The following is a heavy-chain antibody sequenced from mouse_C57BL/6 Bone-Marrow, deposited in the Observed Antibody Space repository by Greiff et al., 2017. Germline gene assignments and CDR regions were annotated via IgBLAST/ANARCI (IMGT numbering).Heavy chain of an antibody. J-gene: IGHJ2*01. V-gene: IGHV1-50*01. CDR3: AIYFDY. Sequence: VQLQQPGAELVKPGASVKLSCKASGYTFTSYWMQWVKQRPGQGLEWIGEIDPFDSYTNYNQKFKGKATLTVDTSSSTAYMQLSSLTSEDSAVYYCAIYFDYWGQGTTLTVSS. CDR2: IDPFDSYT. CDR1: GYTFTSYW.